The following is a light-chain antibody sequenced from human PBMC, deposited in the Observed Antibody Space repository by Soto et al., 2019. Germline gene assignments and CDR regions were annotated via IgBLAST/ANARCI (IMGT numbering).Light chain of an antibody. CDR2: DAS. J-gene: IGKJ5*01. CDR1: QSVSSY. CDR3: QQRSNWPPIT. Sequence: EIVVTQSPATLSLSPGERATLSCRASQSVSSYLAWYQQKPGQAPRLLIYDASNRATGIPARFSGSGSGTDFTLTISSLDPEDFAVYYCQQRSNWPPITFGQRTRLEIK. V-gene: IGKV3-11*01.